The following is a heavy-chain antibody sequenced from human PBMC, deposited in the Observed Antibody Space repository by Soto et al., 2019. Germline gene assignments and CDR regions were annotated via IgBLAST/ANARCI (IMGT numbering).Heavy chain of an antibody. Sequence: EVQLVESGGGLVKPGGSLRLSCAASGFTFTNAWMNWVRQAPGKGLEWVGRIKSKPDGGTTDYAAPVKGRFTISRDDSTHTVYLQLNSLKTADTAVYYCTRDRLPGGYRGSSTNCSGYGGQGTLVTVSS. D-gene: IGHD2-2*01. CDR3: TRDRLPGGYRGSSTNCSGY. CDR1: GFTFTNAW. V-gene: IGHV3-15*07. J-gene: IGHJ4*02. CDR2: IKSKPDGGTT.